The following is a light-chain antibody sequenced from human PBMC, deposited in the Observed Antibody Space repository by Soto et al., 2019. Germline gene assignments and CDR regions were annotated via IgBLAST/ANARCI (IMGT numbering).Light chain of an antibody. Sequence: QYALTQPASVSGSPGQSITISCTGTSSDVGGYNYVSWYQQHPGKAPKLMIYDVSNRPSGVSNRFSGSKSGNTASLTISGLQPEDEADYYGNSYTSSGTRVFGTGTKLTFL. CDR2: DVS. CDR1: SSDVGGYNY. CDR3: NSYTSSGTRV. V-gene: IGLV2-14*01. J-gene: IGLJ1*01.